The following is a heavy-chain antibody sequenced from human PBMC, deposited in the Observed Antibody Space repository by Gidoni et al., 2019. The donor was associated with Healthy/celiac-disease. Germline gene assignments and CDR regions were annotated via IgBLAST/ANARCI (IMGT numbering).Heavy chain of an antibody. CDR2: INHIGGT. V-gene: IGHV4-34*01. CDR1: GGSFSGYY. CDR3: ARVSSSSSWFDP. D-gene: IGHD6-6*01. Sequence: QVQLQQWGAGLLKPSATLSLHCAVYGGSFSGYYWSGIRQPPGKGLEWIGEINHIGGTNYNLSLNSRVTISVDTSKNQFSLKLSAVTAADTAVYYCARVSSSSSWFDPWGQGTLVTVSS. J-gene: IGHJ5*02.